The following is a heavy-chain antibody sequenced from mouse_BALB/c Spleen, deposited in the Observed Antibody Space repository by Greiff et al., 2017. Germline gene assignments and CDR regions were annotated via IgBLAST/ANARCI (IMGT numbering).Heavy chain of an antibody. Sequence: VQLQQSGAELVRSGASVKLYCTASGFNIKDYYMHWVKQRPEQGLEWIGWIDPENGDTEYAPKFQGKATMTADTSSNTAYLQLSSLTSEDTAVYYCNAVTTKDFDVWGAGTTVTVSS. CDR3: NAVTTKDFDV. D-gene: IGHD1-1*01. CDR2: IDPENGDT. J-gene: IGHJ1*01. V-gene: IGHV14-4*02. CDR1: GFNIKDYY.